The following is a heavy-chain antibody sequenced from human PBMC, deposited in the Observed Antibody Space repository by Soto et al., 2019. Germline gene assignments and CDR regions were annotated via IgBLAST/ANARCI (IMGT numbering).Heavy chain of an antibody. V-gene: IGHV3-30-3*01. Sequence: HVQLVESGGGVVQPGTSLRVSCGASGFTFSAYVMHWVRQAPGKGLEWVAAISYDGNSEYYAASVKGRFTVSRDNSKNTVFLQMNTLRVEDTAVYYCARGIIQDVEYWGQGTLVTVSS. CDR1: GFTFSAYV. D-gene: IGHD3-3*01. J-gene: IGHJ4*02. CDR3: ARGIIQDVEY. CDR2: ISYDGNSE.